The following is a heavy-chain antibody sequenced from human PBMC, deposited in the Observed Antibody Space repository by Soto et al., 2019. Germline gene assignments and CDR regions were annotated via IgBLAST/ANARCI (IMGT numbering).Heavy chain of an antibody. V-gene: IGHV3-48*02. CDR2: ISSSSNTI. CDR1: GFTFSNYA. J-gene: IGHJ4*02. Sequence: EVQLVESGGGLVQPGGSLRLSCAASGFTFSNYAMDWVRQAPGKGLEWVSYISSSSNTIYYADSVKGRFTISRDNAKSSLYLQMNSLRDEDTAVYYCVRDGREHSGFDPDYWGQGTLVTVSS. CDR3: VRDGREHSGFDPDY. D-gene: IGHD5-12*01.